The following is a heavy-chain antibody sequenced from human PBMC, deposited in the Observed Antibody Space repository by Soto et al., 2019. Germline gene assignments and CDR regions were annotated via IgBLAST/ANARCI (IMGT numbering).Heavy chain of an antibody. CDR2: IYYSGST. Sequence: SETLSLTCTVSGDFISSSSNYWGWVRQPPGKGLEWIGSIYYSGSTYYNPSLKSRVTISVDTSKNQFPLKLTSVTAADTAVYYCARHLVEMDTILNVYWYFDLWGRGTLVTISS. D-gene: IGHD5-18*01. J-gene: IGHJ2*01. V-gene: IGHV4-39*01. CDR3: ARHLVEMDTILNVYWYFDL. CDR1: GDFISSSSNY.